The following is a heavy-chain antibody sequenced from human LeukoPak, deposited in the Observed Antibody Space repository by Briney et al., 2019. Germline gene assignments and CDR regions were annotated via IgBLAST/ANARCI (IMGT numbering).Heavy chain of an antibody. CDR3: VCGGAAAGTLKGLYFDY. V-gene: IGHV1-69*05. J-gene: IGHJ4*02. CDR2: IIPIFGTA. Sequence: ASVKVSCKASGGTFSSYAISWVRQAPGQGLEWMGGIIPIFGTANYAQKFQGRVTITTDESTSTAYMELSSLRSEDTAVYYCVCGGAAAGTLKGLYFDYGGQGTLDTVSS. D-gene: IGHD6-13*01. CDR1: GGTFSSYA.